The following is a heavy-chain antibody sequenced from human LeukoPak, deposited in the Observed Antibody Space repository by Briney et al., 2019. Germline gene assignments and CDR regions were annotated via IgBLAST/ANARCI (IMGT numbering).Heavy chain of an antibody. D-gene: IGHD2-21*02. CDR1: GFTFSSYA. V-gene: IGHV3-23*01. Sequence: GGSLRLSCAASGFTFSSYAMNWVRQAPGKGLQWVSSISDSGDSTYYADSVKGRFTISRDNSKNTLYLQMNSLRAEDTAVYYCAREYCGGDCYPWGYYYMDVWGKGTTVTVSS. J-gene: IGHJ6*03. CDR3: AREYCGGDCYPWGYYYMDV. CDR2: ISDSGDST.